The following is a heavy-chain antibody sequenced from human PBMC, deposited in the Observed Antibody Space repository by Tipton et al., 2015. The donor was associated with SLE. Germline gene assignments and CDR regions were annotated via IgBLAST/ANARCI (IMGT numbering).Heavy chain of an antibody. CDR2: INHTGST. Sequence: TLSLTCAVRGGAFSGFYWSWIRQPPGKGLEWIGEINHTGSTNYNPSLKSRVAISVDTSKNQFSLKLSSVTAADTAVYYCARHAYGYCSSTSCYVSELDYWGQGTLVTVSS. J-gene: IGHJ4*02. V-gene: IGHV4-34*01. D-gene: IGHD2-2*03. CDR1: GGAFSGFY. CDR3: ARHAYGYCSSTSCYVSELDY.